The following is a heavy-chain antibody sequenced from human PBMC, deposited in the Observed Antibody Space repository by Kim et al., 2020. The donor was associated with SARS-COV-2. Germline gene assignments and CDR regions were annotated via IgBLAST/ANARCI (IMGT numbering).Heavy chain of an antibody. CDR1: AYSFTNDY. J-gene: IGHJ2*01. V-gene: IGHV5-10-1*01. CDR2: IHPTDSYI. CDR3: ARLPRPSNWFNWYFVL. Sequence: GESLKISCQASAYSFTNDYIAWVRQVPGKGLEWVARIHPTDSYINFGPSFQGHVTVSVDKAVNTVFLHWGSLRTSDTAIYYCARLPRPSNWFNWYFVLWG. D-gene: IGHD2-2*01.